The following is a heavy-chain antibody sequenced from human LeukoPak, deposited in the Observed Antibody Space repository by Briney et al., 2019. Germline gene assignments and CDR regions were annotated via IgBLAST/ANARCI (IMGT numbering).Heavy chain of an antibody. D-gene: IGHD1-26*01. CDR2: ISTYNGNT. V-gene: IGHV1-18*01. J-gene: IGHJ6*02. Sequence: ASVKVSCKASGYTFTSYGISWVRQAPGQGLEWMGWISTYNGNTSYAQKLQGRVTMTTDTSTSTAYMELRSLRSDDTAVYYCARVLVPTYYYYGMDVWGQGTTVTVSS. CDR1: GYTFTSYG. CDR3: ARVLVPTYYYYGMDV.